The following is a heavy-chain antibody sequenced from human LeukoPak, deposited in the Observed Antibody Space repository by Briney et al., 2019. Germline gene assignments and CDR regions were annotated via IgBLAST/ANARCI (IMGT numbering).Heavy chain of an antibody. Sequence: GGSLRLSCAASGFTFTDYYMSWIRQAPGKGLEWVAYTSSSGNSTNYADSVKGRFTISRDNAKNSLYLQMNSLRAEDSAVYYCARVPGKYAFDIWGQGTMVTVSA. CDR1: GFTFTDYY. D-gene: IGHD3-10*01. J-gene: IGHJ3*02. CDR3: ARVPGKYAFDI. CDR2: TSSSGNST. V-gene: IGHV3-11*05.